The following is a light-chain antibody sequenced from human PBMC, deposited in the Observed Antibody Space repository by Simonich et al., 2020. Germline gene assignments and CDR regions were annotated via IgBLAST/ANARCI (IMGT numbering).Light chain of an antibody. J-gene: IGKJ4*01. Sequence: DIVMTQSPDSLAVSLGERATINCKSSQSVLYSSNNKNYLAWYPQKPGQPPKLIISCASTRESGVPDRFSGSGSGTDFTLTISSLQAEDVAVYYCQQYYSTPLTFGGGTKVEIK. CDR3: QQYYSTPLT. CDR2: CAS. CDR1: QSVLYSSNNKNY. V-gene: IGKV4-1*01.